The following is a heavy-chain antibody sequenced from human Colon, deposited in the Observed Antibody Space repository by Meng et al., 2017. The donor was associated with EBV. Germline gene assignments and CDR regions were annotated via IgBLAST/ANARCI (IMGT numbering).Heavy chain of an antibody. CDR1: GGSINSGSHY. D-gene: IGHD2-15*01. CDR2: INYSGTT. Sequence: QLRLQESGPGLVKPSETLSLTRSLSGGSINSGSHYWAWIRQPPGKGLEWVGTINYSGTTYSNPSLKSRITLSVDTSNNDFSLKMTSVTAADTAVYYCARAWGYCGGGGCRTGWGQGILVTVSS. CDR3: ARAWGYCGGGGCRTG. V-gene: IGHV4-39*02. J-gene: IGHJ4*02.